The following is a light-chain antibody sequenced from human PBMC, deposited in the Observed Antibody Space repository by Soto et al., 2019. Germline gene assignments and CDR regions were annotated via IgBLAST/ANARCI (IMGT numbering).Light chain of an antibody. Sequence: DIVLTQSPGTLSLSPGDRVTLSCRASQTVSTSYLAWYQQKPGQAPRLLIYATSSRATGIPDRFSGSGSGTDFTLTISRLEPEDFAVYYCQQYGSSPFTFGPGTKVDIK. CDR1: QTVSTSY. CDR2: ATS. V-gene: IGKV3-20*01. J-gene: IGKJ3*01. CDR3: QQYGSSPFT.